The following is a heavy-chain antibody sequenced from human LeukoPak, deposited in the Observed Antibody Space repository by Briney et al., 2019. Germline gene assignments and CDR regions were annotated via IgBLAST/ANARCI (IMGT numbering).Heavy chain of an antibody. CDR1: GGTFSSYA. Sequence: SVKVSCKASGGTFSSYAISWVRQAPGQGLEWMGGIIPIFGTANYAQKLQGRVTMTTDTSTSTAYMELRSLRSDDTAVYYCARDGSQYQLLTYYYYYYGMDVWGQGTTVTVSS. CDR3: ARDGSQYQLLTYYYYYYGMDV. J-gene: IGHJ6*02. CDR2: IIPIFGTA. D-gene: IGHD2-2*01. V-gene: IGHV1-69*05.